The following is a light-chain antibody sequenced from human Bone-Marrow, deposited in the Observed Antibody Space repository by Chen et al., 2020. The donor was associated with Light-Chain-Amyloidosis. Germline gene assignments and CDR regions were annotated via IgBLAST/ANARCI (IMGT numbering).Light chain of an antibody. CDR2: VNR. CDR3: QSYDNTLNGWV. CDR1: ITNVGAGYD. V-gene: IGLV1-40*01. Sequence: SLMTQPPSVSGAPGQTVTISCTGTITNVGAGYDVKCYQQLPGTAPKLLIYVNRNRPSGVPDRFSGSKAGTSASLTITGLQTEDEADYHCQSYDNTLNGWVFGGGTKLTVL. J-gene: IGLJ3*02.